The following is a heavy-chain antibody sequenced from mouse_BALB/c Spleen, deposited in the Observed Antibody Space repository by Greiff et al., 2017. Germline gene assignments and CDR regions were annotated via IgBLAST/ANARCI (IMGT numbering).Heavy chain of an antibody. CDR1: GFSLTSYG. CDR3: ARGDYGNWYFDV. CDR2: IWAGGST. Sequence: VQLQESGPGLVAPSQSLSITCTVSGFSLTSYGVHWVRQPPGKGLEWLGVIWAGGSTNYNSALMSRLSISKDNSKSQVFLKMNSLQTDDTAMYYCARGDYGNWYFDVWGAGTTVTVSS. V-gene: IGHV2-9*02. J-gene: IGHJ1*01. D-gene: IGHD1-2*01.